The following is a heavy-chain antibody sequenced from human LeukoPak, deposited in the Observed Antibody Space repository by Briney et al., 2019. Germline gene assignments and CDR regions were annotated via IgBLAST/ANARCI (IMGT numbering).Heavy chain of an antibody. V-gene: IGHV3-30*02. CDR3: AKDGGSDPDSFDI. CDR1: GFIFNTYV. Sequence: GGSLRLSCAASGFIFNTYVMHWVRQAPGKGLEWLAFISYDGSNKKYADSVKGRFTISRDNTKNSLYMQMNSLRSEDTAVYYCAKDGGSDPDSFDIWGQGTMVTVSS. D-gene: IGHD2-15*01. J-gene: IGHJ3*02. CDR2: ISYDGSNK.